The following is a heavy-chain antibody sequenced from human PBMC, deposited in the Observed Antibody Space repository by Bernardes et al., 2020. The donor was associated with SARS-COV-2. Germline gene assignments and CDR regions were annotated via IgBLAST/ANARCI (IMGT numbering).Heavy chain of an antibody. D-gene: IGHD6-19*01. CDR2: FDPEDGET. Sequence: ASVKVSCKVSGYTLTELSMHWVRQAPGKGLEWMGGFDPEDGETIYAQKFQGRVTMTEDTSTDTAYMELSSLRSEDTAVYYCATGVAVAGTPTHYYYSYGMDVWGQGTTVTVSS. V-gene: IGHV1-24*01. J-gene: IGHJ6*02. CDR3: ATGVAVAGTPTHYYYSYGMDV. CDR1: GYTLTELS.